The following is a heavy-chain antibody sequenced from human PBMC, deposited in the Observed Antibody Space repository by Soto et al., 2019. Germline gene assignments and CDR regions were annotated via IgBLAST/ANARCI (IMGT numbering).Heavy chain of an antibody. J-gene: IGHJ4*02. Sequence: ASVKVSCKASGYTFTSYGISWVRQAPGQGLEWMGWISAYNGNTNYAQKLQGRVTMTTDTSTSTAYMELRSLRSDDTAVYYCARSLINYDILTGLENFDYWGQGTLVTVS. CDR2: ISAYNGNT. D-gene: IGHD3-9*01. CDR3: ARSLINYDILTGLENFDY. CDR1: GYTFTSYG. V-gene: IGHV1-18*01.